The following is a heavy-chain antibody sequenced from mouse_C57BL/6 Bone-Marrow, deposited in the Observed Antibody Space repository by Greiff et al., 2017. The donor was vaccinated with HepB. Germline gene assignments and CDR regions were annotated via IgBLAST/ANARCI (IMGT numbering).Heavy chain of an antibody. V-gene: IGHV1-63*01. J-gene: IGHJ2*01. CDR2: IYPGGGYT. CDR3: ARERVTGHFDY. Sequence: QVQLKESGAELVRPGTSVKMSCEASGYTFTNYWIGWAKQRPGHGLEWIGDIYPGGGYTNYNEKFKGKATLTADKSSSTAYMQFSSLTSEDSAIYYCARERVTGHFDYWGQGTTLTVSS. D-gene: IGHD2-1*01. CDR1: GYTFTNYW.